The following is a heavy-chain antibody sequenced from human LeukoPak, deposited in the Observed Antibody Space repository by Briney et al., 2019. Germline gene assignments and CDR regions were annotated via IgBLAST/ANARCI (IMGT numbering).Heavy chain of an antibody. V-gene: IGHV6-1*01. D-gene: IGHD3-16*02. J-gene: IGHJ4*02. CDR3: ARVGGYDYVWGSYRYQPGSFDY. Sequence: SQTLSLTCAISGDSVSSNSAAWNWIRQSPSRGLEWLGRTYYRSKWYNDYAVSVKSRITINPDTSKNQFSLQLNSVTPEDTAVYYCARVGGYDYVWGSYRYQPGSFDYWGQGTLVTVSS. CDR1: GDSVSSNSAA. CDR2: TYYRSKWYN.